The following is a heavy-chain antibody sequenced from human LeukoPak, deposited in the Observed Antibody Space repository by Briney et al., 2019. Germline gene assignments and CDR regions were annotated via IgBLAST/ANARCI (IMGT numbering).Heavy chain of an antibody. CDR2: IYPGDSDT. CDR1: GYSFTSYW. CDR3: ARQDYDFDSYYFDY. D-gene: IGHD3-3*01. J-gene: IGHJ4*02. V-gene: IGHV5-51*01. Sequence: GESLKISCKGSGYSFTSYWIGWVRQMPGKGLEWMGIIYPGDSDTRYTPSFQGQVTISADKSISTAYLQWSSLKASDIAMYYCARQDYDFDSYYFDYWGQGTLVTVSS.